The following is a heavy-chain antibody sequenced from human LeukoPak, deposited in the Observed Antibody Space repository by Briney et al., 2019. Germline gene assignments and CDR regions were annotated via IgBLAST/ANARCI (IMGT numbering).Heavy chain of an antibody. CDR1: GFTFSSYG. CDR2: IWYDGSNK. D-gene: IGHD3-22*01. J-gene: IGHJ4*02. Sequence: GRSLRLSWAPAGFTFSSYGMHWVRQAPGKGLEWVAVIWYDGSNKYYADSVKGRFTISRDNSKNTLYMQMNSLRAEQTAVYYCARDYYDSSGFVDYWGQGTLVTVSS. V-gene: IGHV3-33*01. CDR3: ARDYYDSSGFVDY.